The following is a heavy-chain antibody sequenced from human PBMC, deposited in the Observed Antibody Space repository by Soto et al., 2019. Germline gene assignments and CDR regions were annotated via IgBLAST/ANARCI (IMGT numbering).Heavy chain of an antibody. D-gene: IGHD4-4*01. CDR3: AKDRDDYRNYVFDY. CDR2: SSGSGSGGST. CDR1: GFTFTNYA. Sequence: GGSLRLSCAASGFTFTNYAMTWVRQAPGKGLEWVSISSGSGSGGSTNYADSVKGRFTISRDNSKNTLYLQMNSLTVEDTAVYYCAKDRDDYRNYVFDYWGQGTLVTVSS. V-gene: IGHV3-23*01. J-gene: IGHJ4*02.